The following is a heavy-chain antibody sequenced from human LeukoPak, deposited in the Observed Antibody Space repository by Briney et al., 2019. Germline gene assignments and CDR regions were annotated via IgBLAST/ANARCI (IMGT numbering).Heavy chain of an antibody. D-gene: IGHD2/OR15-2a*01. CDR2: VDLLGST. V-gene: IGHV4-4*02. J-gene: IGHJ4*02. CDR1: GGSISNTNW. Sequence: PSETLSLTCGVSGGSISNTNWWTWVRQPPGKGLEWIREVDLLGSTNYNPSLGSRVTISIDKSENHVSLKLTSVTAADTAVYYCAREGGPFRPLDYSGQGTLVTVSS. CDR3: AREGGPFRPLDY.